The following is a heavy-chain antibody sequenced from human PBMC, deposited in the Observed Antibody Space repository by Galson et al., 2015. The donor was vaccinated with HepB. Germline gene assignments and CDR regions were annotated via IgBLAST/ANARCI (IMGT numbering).Heavy chain of an antibody. CDR2: ISYDGSNK. Sequence: SLRLSCAASGFTFSSYAMHWVRQAPGKGLEWVAVISYDGSNKYYADSVKGRFTISRDNSKNTLYLQMNSLRAEDTAVYYCARDPRAAAGFPYYYYYYGMDVWGQGTTVTVSS. V-gene: IGHV3-30-3*01. CDR1: GFTFSSYA. J-gene: IGHJ6*02. CDR3: ARDPRAAAGFPYYYYYYGMDV. D-gene: IGHD6-13*01.